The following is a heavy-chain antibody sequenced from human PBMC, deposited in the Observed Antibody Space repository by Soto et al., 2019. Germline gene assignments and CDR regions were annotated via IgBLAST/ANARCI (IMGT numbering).Heavy chain of an antibody. Sequence: GGSLRLSCAASGFTFSNAWMSWVRQAPGKGLEWVGRIKSKTDGGTTDYAAPVKGRFTISRDDSKNTLYLQMNSLKTEDTAVYYCTTLYMRITMVRGVIITELIDYWGQGTLVTVSS. D-gene: IGHD3-10*01. CDR3: TTLYMRITMVRGVIITELIDY. J-gene: IGHJ4*02. V-gene: IGHV3-15*01. CDR1: GFTFSNAW. CDR2: IKSKTDGGTT.